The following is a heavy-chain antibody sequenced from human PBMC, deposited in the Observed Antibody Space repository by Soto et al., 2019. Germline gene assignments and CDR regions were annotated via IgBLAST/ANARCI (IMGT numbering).Heavy chain of an antibody. D-gene: IGHD2-15*01. CDR1: GYSFTSYW. V-gene: IGHV5-51*01. J-gene: IGHJ4*02. CDR3: ARLVVVAATGYYFDY. CDR2: IYPGDSDT. Sequence: PGESLKISCKGSGYSFTSYWTGWVRQMPGKGLEWMGIIYPGDSDTRYSPSFQGQVTISADKSISTAYLQWSSLKASDTAMYYCARLVVVAATGYYFDYWGQGTLVTVSS.